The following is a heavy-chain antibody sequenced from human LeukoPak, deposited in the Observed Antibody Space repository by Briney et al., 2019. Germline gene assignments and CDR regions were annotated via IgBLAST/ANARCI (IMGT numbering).Heavy chain of an antibody. Sequence: GGSLRLSCAASGFSFTNLAMAWVRQAPGKGLQWVSIIGGSGDSTYYADSVKGRFTISRDNSKSTLFLQMNSLRAEDTAVYYCAKDPRVGSRVATPCHWGQGTLVTVSS. D-gene: IGHD5-24*01. J-gene: IGHJ4*02. CDR2: IGGSGDST. CDR3: AKDPRVGSRVATPCH. V-gene: IGHV3-23*01. CDR1: GFSFTNLA.